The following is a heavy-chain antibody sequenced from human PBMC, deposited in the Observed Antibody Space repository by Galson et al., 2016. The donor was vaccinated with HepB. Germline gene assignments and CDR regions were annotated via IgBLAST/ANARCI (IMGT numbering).Heavy chain of an antibody. Sequence: LRLSCAASGFSISIYSMNWVRQAPGKGLEYIGEINHHGRTHYNPSLSSRAFISVDTSQSQFSLRLASVTAADTAIYYCARGGYTPIVIAYWGQGTRVTVSS. V-gene: IGHV4-34*01. D-gene: IGHD3-16*02. CDR2: INHHGRT. CDR3: ARGGYTPIVIAY. J-gene: IGHJ4*02. CDR1: GFSISIYS.